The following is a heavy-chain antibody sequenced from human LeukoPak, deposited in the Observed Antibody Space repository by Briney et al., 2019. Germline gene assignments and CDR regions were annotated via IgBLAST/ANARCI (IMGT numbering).Heavy chain of an antibody. D-gene: IGHD3-10*01. CDR3: TTDPLLWAWFDP. CDR1: GFSFSSHG. Sequence: PGGSLRLSCAASGFSFSSHGMSWVRQAPGKGLEWVSGIIGGAGGTYYADSVKGRFTISRDNAKNTLYLQMNSLKTEDTAVYYCTTDPLLWAWFDPWGQGTLVTVSS. CDR2: IIGGAGGT. J-gene: IGHJ5*02. V-gene: IGHV3-23*01.